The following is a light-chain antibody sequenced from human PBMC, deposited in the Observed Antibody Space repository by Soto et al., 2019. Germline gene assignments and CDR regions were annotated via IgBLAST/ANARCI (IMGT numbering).Light chain of an antibody. CDR3: QQSFSSPLT. Sequence: DIQMTQSTSSLSASVGDRVSITCRASQSISMFLNWYQQKPGTAPKLLIYAASSLQGGVPSRFSGSGSGTDFTLTISSLQPEDFATYYCQQSFSSPLTFGGGTKVEIK. CDR2: AAS. J-gene: IGKJ4*01. CDR1: QSISMF. V-gene: IGKV1-39*01.